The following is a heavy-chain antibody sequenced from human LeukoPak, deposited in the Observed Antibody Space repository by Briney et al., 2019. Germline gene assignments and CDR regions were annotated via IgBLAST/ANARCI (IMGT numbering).Heavy chain of an antibody. J-gene: IGHJ5*02. D-gene: IGHD6-13*01. CDR3: ARSRSTIEYSSSWFNWFDP. CDR1: GYSFTSYW. Sequence: GESLKISCKASGYSFTSYWIGWVRQMPGKGLEWMGIIYPGDSDTRYSPSFQGQVTISADKSISTAYLQWSSLKASDTAMYYCARSRSTIEYSSSWFNWFDPWGQGTLVTVSS. CDR2: IYPGDSDT. V-gene: IGHV5-51*01.